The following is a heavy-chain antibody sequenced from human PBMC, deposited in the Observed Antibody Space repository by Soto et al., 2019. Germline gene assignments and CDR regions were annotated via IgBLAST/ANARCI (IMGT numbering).Heavy chain of an antibody. V-gene: IGHV4-59*01. CDR2: IYYSGST. CDR1: GGSISSYY. Sequence: SETLSLTCTVSGGSISSYYWSWIRQPPGKGLEWIGYIYYSGSTNYNPSLKSRVTISVDTSKNQFSLKLSSVTAADTAVYYCASAVPGDAFDIWGQGTMVTVSS. J-gene: IGHJ3*02. D-gene: IGHD2-2*01. CDR3: ASAVPGDAFDI.